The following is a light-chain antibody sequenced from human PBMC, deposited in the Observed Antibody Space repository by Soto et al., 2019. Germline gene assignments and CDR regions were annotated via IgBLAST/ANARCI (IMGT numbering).Light chain of an antibody. J-gene: IGKJ5*01. CDR1: ERIYSAY. Sequence: EVVLTQSPGTLSLSRGERATLSCRASERIYSAYLGWYQQKPGQAPRLLIYGTSSRATGIPDRFSGSGSGTDFTLTISRLEPEDFAVYYCQQYKNWPPITFGQGTRLEI. CDR3: QQYKNWPPIT. V-gene: IGKV3-20*01. CDR2: GTS.